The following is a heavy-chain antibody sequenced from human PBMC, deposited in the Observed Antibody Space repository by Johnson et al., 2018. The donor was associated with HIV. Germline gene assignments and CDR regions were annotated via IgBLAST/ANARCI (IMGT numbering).Heavy chain of an antibody. CDR1: GFTFSSYA. CDR2: ISYDGSNK. CDR3: AREGIAAAVNAFDS. V-gene: IGHV3-30-3*01. J-gene: IGHJ3*02. Sequence: QVLLVESGGGVVQPGRSLRLSCAASGFTFSSYAMHWVRQAPGKGLEWVAVISYDGSNKYYADSVKGRFTISRDNSKNTLYLQMNSLRAEDTAVYYCAREGIAAAVNAFDSWGQGTMVTVSS. D-gene: IGHD6-13*01.